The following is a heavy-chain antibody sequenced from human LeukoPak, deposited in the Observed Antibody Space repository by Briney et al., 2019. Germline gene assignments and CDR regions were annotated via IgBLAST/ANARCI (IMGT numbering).Heavy chain of an antibody. CDR3: ASCGSTGGCYFLDY. CDR1: KFTFSSYA. CDR2: ISSGGSRT. V-gene: IGHV3-23*01. Sequence: QTGGSLRLSCVASKFTFSSYAMSWVRQAPGKGLEWVSAISSGGSRTYYADSVKGRFTISRDNSNNTLYLQMNSLRAEDTAVYYCASCGSTGGCYFLDYWGQGTLVTVSS. J-gene: IGHJ4*02. D-gene: IGHD2-15*01.